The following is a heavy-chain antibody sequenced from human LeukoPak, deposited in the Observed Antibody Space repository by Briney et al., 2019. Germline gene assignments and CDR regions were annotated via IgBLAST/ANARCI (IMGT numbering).Heavy chain of an antibody. CDR1: GFTFSSYG. Sequence: GGSLRLSCAASGFTFSSYGMHWVRQAPGKGLEWVSAISGSGGSTYYADSVKGRFTISRDNSKNTLYLQMNSLRAEDTAVYYCAKDLLTTGYSYGYGAFDIWGQGTMVTVSS. J-gene: IGHJ3*02. CDR2: ISGSGGST. V-gene: IGHV3-23*01. CDR3: AKDLLTTGYSYGYGAFDI. D-gene: IGHD5-18*01.